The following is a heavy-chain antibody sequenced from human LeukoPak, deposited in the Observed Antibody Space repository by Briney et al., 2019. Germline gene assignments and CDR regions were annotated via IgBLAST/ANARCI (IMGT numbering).Heavy chain of an antibody. CDR1: GYNFTSYW. V-gene: IGHV5-51*01. CDR2: TYPGDSDT. CDR3: ARLLGLYCSSTNCYEYFDS. J-gene: IGHJ4*02. Sequence: GESLKISCKASGYNFTSYWIAWVRQMPGKGLEWVGITYPGDSDTTYSPSFQGQVTISADKSISTAYLQWSSLKASDTAMFYCARLLGLYCSSTNCYEYFDSWGQGTLVTVSS. D-gene: IGHD2-2*01.